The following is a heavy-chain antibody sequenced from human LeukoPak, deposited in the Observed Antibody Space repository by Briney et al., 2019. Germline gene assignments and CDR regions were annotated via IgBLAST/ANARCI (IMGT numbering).Heavy chain of an antibody. CDR2: ISSNGGST. Sequence: GGSLRLSCSASGFTFSSYAMHWVRQAPGKGLEYVSAISSNGGSTYYADSVKGRFTISRDNSKNTPYLQMSSLRAEDTAVYYCVKGFGYCSSTSCYGNWFDPWGQGTLVTVSS. CDR3: VKGFGYCSSTSCYGNWFDP. CDR1: GFTFSSYA. V-gene: IGHV3-64D*06. J-gene: IGHJ5*02. D-gene: IGHD2-2*01.